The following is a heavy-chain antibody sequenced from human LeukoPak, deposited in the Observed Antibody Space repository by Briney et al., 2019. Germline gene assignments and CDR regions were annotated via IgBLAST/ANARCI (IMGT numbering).Heavy chain of an antibody. CDR2: ISYDGSNK. J-gene: IGHJ4*02. Sequence: GGSLRLSCAASGFTFSSYAMHWVRQAPGKGLEWVAVISYDGSNKYYADSVKGRFTISRDNSKNTLYLQMNSLRAEDTAVYYCARGYSSSWYAGHFDYWGQGTLVTVSS. CDR1: GFTFSSYA. CDR3: ARGYSSSWYAGHFDY. D-gene: IGHD6-13*01. V-gene: IGHV3-30-3*01.